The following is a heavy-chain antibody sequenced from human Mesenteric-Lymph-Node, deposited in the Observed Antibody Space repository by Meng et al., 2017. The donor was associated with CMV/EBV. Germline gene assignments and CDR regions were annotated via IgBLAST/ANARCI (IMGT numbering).Heavy chain of an antibody. CDR2: TYYRSKWYN. CDR3: ARATYGYFDY. V-gene: IGHV6-1*01. Sequence: ISGDSVSSNSAAWNWIRQSPSSGLEWLGSTYYRSKWYNDYAVSVKSRITINPDTSKNHFSVQLNSVTPEDTAVYFCARATYGYFDYWGQGTLVTVSS. J-gene: IGHJ4*02. CDR1: GDSVSSNSAA. D-gene: IGHD2-8*01.